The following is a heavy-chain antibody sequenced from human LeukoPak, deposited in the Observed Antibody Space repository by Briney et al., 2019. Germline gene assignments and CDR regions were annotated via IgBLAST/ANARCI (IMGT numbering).Heavy chain of an antibody. J-gene: IGHJ5*02. V-gene: IGHV4-39*07. CDR1: GGSISSSSYY. CDR3: ARGTYSSSWYRRNWFDP. Sequence: SESLSLTCTVSGGSISSSSYYWGWIRQPPGKGLEWIGSIYYSGSTYYNPSLKSRVTISVDTSKNQFSLKLSSVTAADTAVYSCARGTYSSSWYRRNWFDPWGQGTLVTVSS. D-gene: IGHD6-13*01. CDR2: IYYSGST.